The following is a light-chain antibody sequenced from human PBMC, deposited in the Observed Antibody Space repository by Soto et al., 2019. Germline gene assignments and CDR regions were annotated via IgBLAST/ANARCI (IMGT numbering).Light chain of an antibody. CDR1: QGISNH. V-gene: IGKV1-27*01. J-gene: IGKJ1*01. CDR3: QKYNSALWK. Sequence: DIQMTQSPSSLSAPVGDRVTITCRASQGISNHLAWYQQKPGKVPKLLIYAPSTLQSGVPSRFSGSGSGTDFTLTITSLQPEDVATYDCQKYNSALWKFGQGTKVEIK. CDR2: APS.